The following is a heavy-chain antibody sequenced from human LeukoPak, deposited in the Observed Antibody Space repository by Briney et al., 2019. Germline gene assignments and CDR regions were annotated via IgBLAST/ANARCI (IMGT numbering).Heavy chain of an antibody. J-gene: IGHJ4*02. D-gene: IGHD3-22*01. CDR3: ARRVSTMIVVVIGVFDY. Sequence: SETLSLTCAVYGGSFSGYYWSWIRQPPGKGLEWIGEINHSGSTNYNPSLKSRVTISVDTSKNQFSLKLSSVTAADTAVYYCARRVSTMIVVVIGVFDYWGQGTLVTVPS. CDR2: INHSGST. V-gene: IGHV4-34*01. CDR1: GGSFSGYY.